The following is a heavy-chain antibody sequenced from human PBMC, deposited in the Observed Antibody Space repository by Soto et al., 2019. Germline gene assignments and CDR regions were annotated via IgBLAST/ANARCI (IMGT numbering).Heavy chain of an antibody. J-gene: IGHJ3*02. Sequence: SSVKVSCKASGYTFINYYMHWVRQAPGQGLEWMGIINPNGGSTTYAQKFQGRVTLTRDTSTNTVNMELSSLRSEDTAVYYCAREKWLVRRNDPFDIWGQGTMVTVSS. CDR1: GYTFINYY. V-gene: IGHV1-46*01. CDR2: INPNGGST. CDR3: AREKWLVRRNDPFDI. D-gene: IGHD6-19*01.